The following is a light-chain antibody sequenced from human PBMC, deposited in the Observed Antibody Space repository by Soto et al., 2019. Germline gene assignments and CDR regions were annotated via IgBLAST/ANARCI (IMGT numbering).Light chain of an antibody. Sequence: IQMTQSPSSLSAFVGDRVTITCRASQDIDNFLAWYQQKPVKVPMLPIYAASTLQSGVPSRFSGSGYGTDFTLTISSLQPEDVATYYCQKCKVAPFTFGGGTKVDI. CDR2: AAS. CDR1: QDIDNF. V-gene: IGKV1-27*01. CDR3: QKCKVAPFT. J-gene: IGKJ4*01.